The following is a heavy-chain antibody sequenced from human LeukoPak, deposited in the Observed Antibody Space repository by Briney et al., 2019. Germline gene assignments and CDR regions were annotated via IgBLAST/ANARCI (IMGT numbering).Heavy chain of an antibody. CDR3: ARVGWDYDILTGYQYYYYGMDV. D-gene: IGHD3-9*01. CDR2: ISAYNGNI. V-gene: IGHV1-18*01. Sequence: GASVKVSCKASGYTFTSYGISWVRQAPGQGLEWMGWISAYNGNINYAQKLQGRVTMTTDTSTSTAYMELRSLRSDDTAVYYCARVGWDYDILTGYQYYYYGMDVWGQGTTVTVSS. CDR1: GYTFTSYG. J-gene: IGHJ6*02.